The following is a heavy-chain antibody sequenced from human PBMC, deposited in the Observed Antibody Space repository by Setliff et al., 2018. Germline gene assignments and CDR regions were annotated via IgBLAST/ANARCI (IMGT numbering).Heavy chain of an antibody. V-gene: IGHV3-7*03. Sequence: GGSLRLSCVASGFTFSRYRMTWVRQAPGKGLEWVANIKEDGSEQYYVDSVKGRFPMSRDNAKNTLYLQVNSLRSEDTAVYYCTTDSMFYFDSSGYHVLDYWGQGALVTVS. D-gene: IGHD3-22*01. J-gene: IGHJ4*02. CDR1: GFTFSRYR. CDR3: TTDSMFYFDSSGYHVLDY. CDR2: IKEDGSEQ.